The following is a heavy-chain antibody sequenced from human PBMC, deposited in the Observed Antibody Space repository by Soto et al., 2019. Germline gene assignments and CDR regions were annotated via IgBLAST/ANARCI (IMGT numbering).Heavy chain of an antibody. CDR2: IYYSGST. V-gene: IGHV4-39*01. CDR3: ARRKPRAYNWNEKQAFDI. D-gene: IGHD1-20*01. J-gene: IGHJ3*02. CDR1: GGSISSSSYY. Sequence: PSETLSLTCTVSGGSISSSSYYWGWIRQPPGKGLEWIGSIYYSGSTYYNPSLKSRVTISVDTSKNQFSLKLSSVTAADTAVYYCARRKPRAYNWNEKQAFDIWGQGTMVTVSS.